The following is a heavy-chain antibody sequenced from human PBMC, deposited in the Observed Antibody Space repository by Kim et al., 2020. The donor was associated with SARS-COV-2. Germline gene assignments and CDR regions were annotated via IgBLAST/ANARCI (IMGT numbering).Heavy chain of an antibody. D-gene: IGHD5-18*01. V-gene: IGHV3-15*01. CDR1: GFTFSNAW. CDR2: IKSKTDGGTT. CDR3: TTDSDTAMVTGLYYYYGMDV. Sequence: GGSLRLSCAASGFTFSNAWMSWVRQAPGKGLEWVGRIKSKTDGGTTDYAAPVKGRFTISRDDSKNTLYLQMNSLKTEDTAVHYCTTDSDTAMVTGLYYYYGMDVWGQGTTVTVSS. J-gene: IGHJ6*02.